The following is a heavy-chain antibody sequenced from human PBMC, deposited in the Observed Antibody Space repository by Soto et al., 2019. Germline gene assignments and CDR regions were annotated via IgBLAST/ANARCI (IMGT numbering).Heavy chain of an antibody. CDR2: ISYDGSHA. Sequence: QVQLVDSGGGVVQPGRSLRLSCAASGFTFTTYGMHWVRRAPGKGLEWVAVISYDGSHAYYADSVKGRVTISRDNSKNTLYLQINSLRAEDRAVYYCAKERTYSVASGFDYWGRGTLVTVSS. V-gene: IGHV3-30*18. CDR3: AKERTYSVASGFDY. J-gene: IGHJ4*02. D-gene: IGHD1-26*01. CDR1: GFTFTTYG.